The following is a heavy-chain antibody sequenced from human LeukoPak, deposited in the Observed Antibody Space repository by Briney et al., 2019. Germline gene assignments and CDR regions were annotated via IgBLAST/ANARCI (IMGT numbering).Heavy chain of an antibody. CDR1: GGSISSSYYY. Sequence: SETLSLTCTVSGGSISSSYYYWSWIRQPPGKGLEWIGYIYYSASTNYNPSLKSRVTISVDRPKNQFSLKLSPVTAADTAVYYCARVLGSSGFYYFDCWGQGTLVTVSS. J-gene: IGHJ4*02. V-gene: IGHV4-61*01. D-gene: IGHD3-22*01. CDR3: ARVLGSSGFYYFDC. CDR2: IYYSAST.